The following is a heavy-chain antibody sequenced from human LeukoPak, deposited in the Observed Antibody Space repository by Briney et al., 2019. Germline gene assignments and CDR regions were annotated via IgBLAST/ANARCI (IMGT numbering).Heavy chain of an antibody. CDR1: GYSISSGYY. J-gene: IGHJ3*02. Sequence: KSSETLSLTCTVSGYSISSGYYWSWIRQPPGKGLEWIGYIYYSGSTNYNPSLKSRVTISVDTSKNQFSLKLSSVTAADTAVYYCAGAVDTAMALGAFDIWGQGTMVTVSS. CDR3: AGAVDTAMALGAFDI. D-gene: IGHD5-18*01. V-gene: IGHV4-38-2*02. CDR2: IYYSGST.